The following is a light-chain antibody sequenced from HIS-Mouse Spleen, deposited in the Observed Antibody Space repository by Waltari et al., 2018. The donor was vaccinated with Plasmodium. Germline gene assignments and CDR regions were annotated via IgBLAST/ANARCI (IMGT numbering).Light chain of an antibody. V-gene: IGKV3-20*01. CDR1: QRVSSSY. CDR2: GAS. CDR3: QQYGSSPLT. Sequence: EIVLTQSPGTLSLSPGERATLSCRASQRVSSSYLACYQQKPGQAPRLLLYGASSRATGIPDRFSGSGSGTDFTLTISRLEPEDFAVYYCQQYGSSPLTFGGGTKVEIK. J-gene: IGKJ4*01.